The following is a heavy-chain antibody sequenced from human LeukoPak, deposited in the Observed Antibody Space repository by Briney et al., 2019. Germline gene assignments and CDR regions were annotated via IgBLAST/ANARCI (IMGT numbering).Heavy chain of an antibody. CDR1: GESSSGYS. Sequence: PSETLSLTCAVYGESSSGYSYGWIRQSPGKGLEWIGDINRSGVSNYSPSLKSRVTISVDTSRNQFSLELRSVAAADTAVYYCVRIYYYVDVWGEGTTVTVSS. J-gene: IGHJ6*03. V-gene: IGHV4-34*01. CDR3: VRIYYYVDV. CDR2: INRSGVS.